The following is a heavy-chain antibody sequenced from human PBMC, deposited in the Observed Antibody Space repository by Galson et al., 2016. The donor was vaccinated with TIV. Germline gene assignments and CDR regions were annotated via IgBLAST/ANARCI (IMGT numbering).Heavy chain of an antibody. CDR1: GYTFTSYG. J-gene: IGHJ4*02. CDR3: ARAADTGNDVPFDY. Sequence: SVKVSCKASGYTFTSYGFGWVRQAPGQGLEWMGWISTYNGNTNYAQKFQGRVTLTTETSTTTASMELRGLTSDDTAMYYCARAADTGNDVPFDYWGQGTLVTVSS. D-gene: IGHD1-1*01. CDR2: ISTYNGNT. V-gene: IGHV1-18*01.